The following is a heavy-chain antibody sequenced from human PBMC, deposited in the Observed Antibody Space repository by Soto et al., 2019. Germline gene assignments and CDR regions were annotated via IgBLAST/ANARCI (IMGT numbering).Heavy chain of an antibody. CDR1: GYTFPTYG. D-gene: IGHD3-10*01. Sequence: QVQLVQSGAEVKKPGASVKVSCKASGYTFPTYGISWVRQAPGQGLEWVGWISVYNGNTNYAQKFQGRVTMTTDTSTSTAYMELRSLRSDDTAVYYCASLPSHGSGSRYYYGMDAWGQGTTVTVSS. J-gene: IGHJ6*02. V-gene: IGHV1-18*01. CDR3: ASLPSHGSGSRYYYGMDA. CDR2: ISVYNGNT.